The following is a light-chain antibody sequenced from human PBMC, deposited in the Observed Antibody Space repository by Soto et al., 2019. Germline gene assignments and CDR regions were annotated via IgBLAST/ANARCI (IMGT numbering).Light chain of an antibody. Sequence: QSVLAQSRSVSGSPGQSVTISCTGTRSDVGGYNFVSWYQQYPGKAPKLIIYDVTKRPSGVPDRFSGSRSGTSASLAIVGLRSEDEAVYYCAAWDASRSACVFGNGTKVTVL. CDR3: AAWDASRSACV. CDR1: RSDVGGYNF. V-gene: IGLV2-11*01. CDR2: DVT. J-gene: IGLJ1*01.